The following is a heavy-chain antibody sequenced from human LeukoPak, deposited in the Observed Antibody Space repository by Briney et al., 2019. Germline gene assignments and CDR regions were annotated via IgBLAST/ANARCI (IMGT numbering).Heavy chain of an antibody. Sequence: HPGGSLRLSCAASGFTFSSYWMHWVRQAPGKGLVWVSRIYSDGSGTTYAESVKGRFTISRDNVKNTLFLQMNSLTAEDTAVYYCATDRGHAFDIWGQGTMVTVS. V-gene: IGHV3-74*01. CDR2: IYSDGSGT. CDR3: ATDRGHAFDI. D-gene: IGHD3-10*01. CDR1: GFTFSSYW. J-gene: IGHJ3*02.